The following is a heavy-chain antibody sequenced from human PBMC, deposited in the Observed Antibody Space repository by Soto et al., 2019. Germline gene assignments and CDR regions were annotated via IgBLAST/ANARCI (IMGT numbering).Heavy chain of an antibody. Sequence: PSETLSLTCTVSGASIRSYYWSWLRQPPGKGLEWIGHFFYSGSTNYNPSLKSRVTISADKSKNQLSLKLSSVNAADTAVYYCGSGSSSWEDAFDIWGQGTMVTVS. CDR3: GSGSSSWEDAFDI. CDR1: GASIRSYY. J-gene: IGHJ3*02. V-gene: IGHV4-59*12. D-gene: IGHD6-13*01. CDR2: FFYSGST.